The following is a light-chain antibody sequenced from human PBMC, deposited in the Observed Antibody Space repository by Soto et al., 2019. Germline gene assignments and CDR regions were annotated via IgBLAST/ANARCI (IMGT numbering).Light chain of an antibody. J-gene: IGLJ1*01. CDR2: QDN. V-gene: IGLV3-1*01. CDR1: KLGDKY. CDR3: QAWDNSSAYV. Sequence: SYELTQPPSVSVSPGQTASIPCSGDKLGDKYVCWYQQKPGQSPVLVIYQDNKRPSGIPERFSGSNSGNTATLTISGTQATDEADYYCQAWDNSSAYVFGTGTKLTVL.